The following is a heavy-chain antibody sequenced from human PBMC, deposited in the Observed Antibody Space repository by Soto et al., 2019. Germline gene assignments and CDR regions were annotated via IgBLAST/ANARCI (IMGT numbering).Heavy chain of an antibody. Sequence: QVQLVESGGGVVQPGRSLRLSCAASGFSFSSYGIHWVRQAPGKGLEWVAVIWYDGSNEYCADSVKGRFSISRDNSKSRVYLQMNSLRAEDTAVDYGAKDRGGGAVVPDYWGQGTLVTVSS. CDR1: GFSFSSYG. D-gene: IGHD2-21*01. CDR3: AKDRGGGAVVPDY. J-gene: IGHJ4*02. CDR2: IWYDGSNE. V-gene: IGHV3-33*06.